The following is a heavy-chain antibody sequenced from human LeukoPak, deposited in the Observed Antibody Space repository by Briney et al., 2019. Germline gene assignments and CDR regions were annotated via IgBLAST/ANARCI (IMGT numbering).Heavy chain of an antibody. V-gene: IGHV4-34*01. Sequence: SETLSLTCAVYGGSFSGYYWSWIRQPPGKGLEWIGEINHSGSTNYNPSLKSRVTISVDTSKNQFFLKLSSVTAADTAVYYCARAPEGRSDYWGQGTLVTVSS. CDR1: GGSFSGYY. CDR3: ARAPEGRSDY. J-gene: IGHJ4*02. CDR2: INHSGST.